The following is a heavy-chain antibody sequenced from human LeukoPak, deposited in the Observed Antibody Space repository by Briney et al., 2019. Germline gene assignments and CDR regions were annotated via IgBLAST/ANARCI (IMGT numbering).Heavy chain of an antibody. CDR3: AKDDYFDY. V-gene: IGHV3-9*01. J-gene: IGHJ4*02. CDR2: ISWNSGSI. CDR1: EFTFDDYA. Sequence: GGSLRLSCAASEFTFDDYAMHWVRQAPGKGLEWVSGISWNSGSIGYADSVKGRFTISRDNAKNSLYLQMNSLRAEDTALYYCAKDDYFDYWGQGTLVTVSS.